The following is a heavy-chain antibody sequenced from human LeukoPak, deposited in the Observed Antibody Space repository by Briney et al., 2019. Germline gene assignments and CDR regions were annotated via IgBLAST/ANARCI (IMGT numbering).Heavy chain of an antibody. CDR1: GYTSTSYD. CDR3: ARVMDTAMVRGSNFDY. J-gene: IGHJ4*02. Sequence: EASVKVSCKASGYTSTSYDINWVRQATGQGLEWMGWMNPNSGNTGYAQKFQGRVTMTRNTSISTAYMELSSLRSEDTAVYYCARVMDTAMVRGSNFDYWGQGTLVTVSS. CDR2: MNPNSGNT. D-gene: IGHD5-18*01. V-gene: IGHV1-8*02.